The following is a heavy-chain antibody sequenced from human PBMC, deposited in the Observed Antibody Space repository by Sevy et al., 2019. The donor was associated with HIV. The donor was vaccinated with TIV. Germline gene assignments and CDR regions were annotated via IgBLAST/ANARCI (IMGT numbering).Heavy chain of an antibody. CDR3: ARGIFGSGSRLGLGY. CDR1: GFSFSDYW. V-gene: IGHV3-7*03. J-gene: IGHJ4*02. CDR2: MRQDGRET. Sequence: GSLRLSCEASGFSFSDYWMTWVRQAPGKGLEWVANMRQDGRETYYVDSVKGRFTVSRDNAKNSLWLQMNGLRAEDTAVYYCARGIFGSGSRLGLGYWGQGTLVTVSS. D-gene: IGHD3-10*01.